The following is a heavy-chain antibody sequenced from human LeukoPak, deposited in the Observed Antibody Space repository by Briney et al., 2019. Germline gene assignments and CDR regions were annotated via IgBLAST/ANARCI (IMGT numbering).Heavy chain of an antibody. J-gene: IGHJ6*04. D-gene: IGHD3-10*02. CDR1: GFTFSGSA. V-gene: IGHV3-48*03. CDR2: ISSSGSTI. Sequence: GGSLKLSCAASGFTFSGSAMHWVRQAPGKGLEWVSYISSSGSTIYYADSVKGRFTISRDNAKNSLYLQMNSLRAEDTAVYYCAELGITMIGGVWGKGTTVTISS. CDR3: AELGITMIGGV.